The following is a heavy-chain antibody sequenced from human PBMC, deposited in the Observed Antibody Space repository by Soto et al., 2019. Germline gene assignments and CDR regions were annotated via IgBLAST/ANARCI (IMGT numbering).Heavy chain of an antibody. J-gene: IGHJ4*02. Sequence: EVQLLESGGGLVQPGGSLRLSCAASGFTFSSYAMSWVRQAPGKGLEWVSTISGSGGSTYYADSVKGRFTISRDNSKNTLYLQMNSLRADDTAVYYCAKGPLVIAVAGSDYWGQGTLVTVSS. V-gene: IGHV3-23*01. CDR2: ISGSGGST. CDR1: GFTFSSYA. CDR3: AKGPLVIAVAGSDY. D-gene: IGHD6-19*01.